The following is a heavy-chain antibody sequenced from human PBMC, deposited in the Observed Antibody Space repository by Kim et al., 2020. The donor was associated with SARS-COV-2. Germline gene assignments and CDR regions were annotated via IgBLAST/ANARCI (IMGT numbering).Heavy chain of an antibody. V-gene: IGHV7-4-1*02. D-gene: IGHD6-13*01. J-gene: IGHJ5*02. CDR3: ARERLTGYSSSWKGLSWFDP. CDR1: GYTFTSYA. CDR2: INTNTGNP. Sequence: ASVKVSCKASGYTFTSYAMNWVRQAPGQGLEWMGWINTNTGNPTYAQGFTGRFVFSLDTSVSTAYLQISSLKAEDTAVYYCARERLTGYSSSWKGLSWFDPWGQGTLVTVSS.